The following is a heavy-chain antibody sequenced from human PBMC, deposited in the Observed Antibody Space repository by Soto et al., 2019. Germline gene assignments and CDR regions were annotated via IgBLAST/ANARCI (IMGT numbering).Heavy chain of an antibody. J-gene: IGHJ5*02. Sequence: GASVKVSCKASGGTFSSYAISWVRQAPGQGLEWMGGIIPIFGTANYAQKFQGRVTITADESTSTAYMELSSLRSEDTAVYYCAETDSSSWWSWFDPWGQGTLVTVSS. D-gene: IGHD6-13*01. CDR3: AETDSSSWWSWFDP. CDR2: IIPIFGTA. CDR1: GGTFSSYA. V-gene: IGHV1-69*13.